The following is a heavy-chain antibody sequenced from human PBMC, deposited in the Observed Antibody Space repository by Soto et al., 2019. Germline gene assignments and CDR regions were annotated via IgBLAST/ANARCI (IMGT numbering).Heavy chain of an antibody. CDR2: INGDESTT. D-gene: IGHD4-17*01. J-gene: IGHJ4*02. CDR3: ARPTDSTYAFDY. CDR1: VVTFRRYW. V-gene: IGHV3-74*01. Sequence: GSLRLSCAASVVTFRRYWRHWVRQAPGKGLVWVSRINGDESTTTYADSVKGRFTTSRDNAKNTLYLQMNSLRAEDTAVYYCARPTDSTYAFDYWGQGTLVTVSS.